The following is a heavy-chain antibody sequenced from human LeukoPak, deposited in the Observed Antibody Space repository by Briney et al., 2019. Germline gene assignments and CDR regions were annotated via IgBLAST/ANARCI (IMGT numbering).Heavy chain of an antibody. J-gene: IGHJ3*02. CDR1: GFTFSRYG. V-gene: IGHV3-33*03. D-gene: IGHD3-22*01. Sequence: GGSLRLSCVASGFTFSRYGMHWVRQAPGKGLEWVAIIWYDGSNKYYADSVKGRFTISRDTSKNTLYMQTDSLRAEDTAVYYCASGDTTGYSGDAFNIWGQGTMVTVSS. CDR2: IWYDGSNK. CDR3: ASGDTTGYSGDAFNI.